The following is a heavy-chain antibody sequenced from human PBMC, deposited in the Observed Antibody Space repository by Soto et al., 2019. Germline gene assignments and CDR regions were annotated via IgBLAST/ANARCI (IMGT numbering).Heavy chain of an antibody. V-gene: IGHV4-39*01. CDR3: AKGGSGSYSNAFDI. Sequence: PSETLSLTCTVSGGSISSSRCHWGWIRQPPGKGLEWIGNIHYSGSTYYNPSLKSRVTISVDTSKNQFSLKLSSVTAADTAVYYCAKGGSGSYSNAFDIWGQGTMVTVSS. D-gene: IGHD3-10*01. J-gene: IGHJ3*02. CDR2: IHYSGST. CDR1: GGSISSSRCH.